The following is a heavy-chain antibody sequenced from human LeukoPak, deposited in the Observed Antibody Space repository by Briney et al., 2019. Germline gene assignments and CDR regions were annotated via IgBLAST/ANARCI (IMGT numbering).Heavy chain of an antibody. D-gene: IGHD3-10*01. CDR2: IRYDGSNK. V-gene: IGHV3-30*02. CDR1: GFTFSSYG. J-gene: IGHJ6*03. CDR3: AKEPLRPMVRGVIHYYYYMDV. Sequence: GGSLRLSCAASGFTFSSYGMHWVRQAPGKGLEWVAFIRYDGSNKYYADSVKGRFTISRDNSKNTLYLQMNSLRAEDTAVYYCAKEPLRPMVRGVIHYYYYMDVWGKGTTVTISS.